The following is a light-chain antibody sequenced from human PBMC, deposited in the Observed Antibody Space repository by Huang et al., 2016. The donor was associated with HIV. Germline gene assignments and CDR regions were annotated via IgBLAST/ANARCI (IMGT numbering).Light chain of an antibody. CDR2: AAS. CDR3: QQYHGVPWT. V-gene: IGKV1-NL1*01. Sequence: DIQMTQSPSSLSASVGDRVAITCRASQGISNSLAWYQQKPGKAPKLLLYAASRLEGGVTSRFSGSGSGTVYTLTISSPQPEDVAIYHCQQYHGVPWTFGQGTKVEVK. CDR1: QGISNS. J-gene: IGKJ1*01.